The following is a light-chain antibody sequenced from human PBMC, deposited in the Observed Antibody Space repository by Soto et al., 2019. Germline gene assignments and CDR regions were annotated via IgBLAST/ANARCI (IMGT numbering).Light chain of an antibody. CDR2: DVY. J-gene: IGKJ1*01. CDR3: QQRSNSPRT. V-gene: IGKV3-11*01. Sequence: IVLTQAPATLSLSPGKRATLCCRASQNIRKYLIWYQQKPGRAPRLLIYDVYNRATGIPARFSGSGSGTDFTLTISSLEPEDFEVYYCQQRSNSPRTFGQGTKVDIK. CDR1: QNIRKY.